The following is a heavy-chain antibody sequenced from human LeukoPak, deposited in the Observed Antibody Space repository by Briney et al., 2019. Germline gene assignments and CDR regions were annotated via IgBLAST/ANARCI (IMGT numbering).Heavy chain of an antibody. CDR1: GYTFTSYA. CDR3: ARGQWPYYYYYGMDV. D-gene: IGHD6-19*01. J-gene: IGHJ6*02. Sequence: GASVKVSCKASGYTFTSYAMNWVRQASGQGLEWMGWINTNTGNPTYAQGFTGRFVFSLDTSVSTAYLQISSLKAEDTAVYYCARGQWPYYYYYGMDVWGQGTTVTVSS. CDR2: INTNTGNP. V-gene: IGHV7-4-1*02.